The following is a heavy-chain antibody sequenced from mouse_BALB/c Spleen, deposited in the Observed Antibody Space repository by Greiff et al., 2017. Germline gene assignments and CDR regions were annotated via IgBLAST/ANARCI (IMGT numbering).Heavy chain of an antibody. CDR2: IYPYNGGT. CDR3: ARSDDYYYAMDY. V-gene: IGHV1S29*02. CDR1: GYTFTDYN. J-gene: IGHJ4*01. D-gene: IGHD2-4*01. Sequence: EVQLQQSGPELVKPGASVKISCKASGYTFTDYNMHWVKQSHGKSLEWIGYIYPYNGGTGYNQKFKSKATLTVDNSSSTAYMELRSLTSEDSAVYYCARSDDYYYAMDYWGQGTSVTVSS.